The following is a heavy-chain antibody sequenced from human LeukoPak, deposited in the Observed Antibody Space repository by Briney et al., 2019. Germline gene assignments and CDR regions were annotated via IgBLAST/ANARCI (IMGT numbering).Heavy chain of an antibody. V-gene: IGHV3-21*01. CDR3: ARDSVWGSYRYSDY. CDR2: ISSSSSYI. Sequence: PGGSLRLSCAASGFTFSSYSMNWVRQAAGKGLEWVSSISSSSSYIYYAHSVKGRFTISRDNAKNSLYLQMNSLRAEDTAVYYCARDSVWGSYRYSDYWGQGTLVTVSS. D-gene: IGHD3-16*02. J-gene: IGHJ4*02. CDR1: GFTFSSYS.